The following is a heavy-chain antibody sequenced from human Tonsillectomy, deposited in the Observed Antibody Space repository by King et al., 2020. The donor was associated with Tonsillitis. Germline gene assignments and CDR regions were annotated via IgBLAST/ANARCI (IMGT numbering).Heavy chain of an antibody. CDR1: GYSFTSYW. CDR3: ARPIRRRGWLQLYYFDY. J-gene: IGHJ4*02. CDR2: IYPGDSDT. D-gene: IGHD5-24*01. Sequence: QLVQSGAEVKKPGESLKISCKGSGYSFTSYWIGWVRQMPGKGLEWMGIIYPGDSDTRYSPSFQGQVTISADKSISTAYLQWSSLKASDTAMYYCARPIRRRGWLQLYYFDYWGQGTLVTVSS. V-gene: IGHV5-51*01.